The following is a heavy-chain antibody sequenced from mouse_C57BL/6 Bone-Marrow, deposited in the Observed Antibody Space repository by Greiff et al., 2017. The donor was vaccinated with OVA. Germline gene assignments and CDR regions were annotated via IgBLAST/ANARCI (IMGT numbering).Heavy chain of an antibody. CDR1: GYTFTSYW. V-gene: IGHV1-69*01. D-gene: IGHD1-1*01. J-gene: IGHJ1*03. CDR3: ASSYLTGYFDV. CDR2: IDPSDSYT. Sequence: QVQLQQPGAELVMPGASVKLSCKASGYTFTSYWMHGVKQRPGQGLEWIGEIDPSDSYTNYNQKFKGKSTLTVDKSSSTAYMQLSSLTSEDSAVYYGASSYLTGYFDVWGTGTTVTVSS.